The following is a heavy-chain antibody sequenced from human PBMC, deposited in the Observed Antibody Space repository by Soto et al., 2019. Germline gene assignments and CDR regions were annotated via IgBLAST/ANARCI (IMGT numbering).Heavy chain of an antibody. V-gene: IGHV3-30*18. Sequence: GGSLRLSCAAPGFTFSSYGMHWVRQAPGKGLEWVAVISYDGSNKYYADSVKGRFTISRDNSKNTLYLQMNSLRAEDTAVYYCAKDRGYDSSLDYWGQGTLVTVSS. J-gene: IGHJ4*02. CDR2: ISYDGSNK. D-gene: IGHD3-22*01. CDR3: AKDRGYDSSLDY. CDR1: GFTFSSYG.